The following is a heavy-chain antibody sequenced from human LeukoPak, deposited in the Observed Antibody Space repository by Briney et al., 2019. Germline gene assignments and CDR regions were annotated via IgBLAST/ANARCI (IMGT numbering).Heavy chain of an antibody. D-gene: IGHD3-22*01. Sequence: GGSLRLSCAASGFTFSSYGMHWVRQAPGKGLEWVAVISYDGSNKYYADSVKGRFTISRDNSKNTLYLQMNSLRAEDTAVYYCAKVITMIAVAGAFDIWGQGTMVTVSS. CDR1: GFTFSSYG. CDR2: ISYDGSNK. J-gene: IGHJ3*02. V-gene: IGHV3-30*18. CDR3: AKVITMIAVAGAFDI.